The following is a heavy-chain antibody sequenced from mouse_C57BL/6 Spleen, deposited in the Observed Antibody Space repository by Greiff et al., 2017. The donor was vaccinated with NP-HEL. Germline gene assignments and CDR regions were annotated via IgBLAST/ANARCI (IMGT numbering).Heavy chain of an antibody. J-gene: IGHJ4*01. CDR3: ARSGIYYDYDYYAMDY. CDR2: INPNNGGT. V-gene: IGHV1-26*01. Sequence: EVQLQQSGPELVKPGASVKISCKASGYTFTDYYMNWVKQSHGKSLEWIGDINPNNGGTSYNQKFKGKATLTVDKSSSTAYMELRSLTSEDSAVYYCARSGIYYDYDYYAMDYWGQGTSVTVSS. D-gene: IGHD2-4*01. CDR1: GYTFTDYY.